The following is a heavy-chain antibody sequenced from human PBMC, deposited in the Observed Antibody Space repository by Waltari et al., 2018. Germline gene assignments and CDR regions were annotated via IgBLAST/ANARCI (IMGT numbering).Heavy chain of an antibody. CDR1: GGSFSGYY. J-gene: IGHJ6*02. D-gene: IGHD6-19*01. CDR3: ARGHLAVAGLYYYYGMDV. V-gene: IGHV4-34*01. Sequence: QVQLQQWGAGLLKPSETLSLTCAVYGGSFSGYYWSWIPHPTGKGLEWIGEINHSGSTNYNPSLKSRVTISVDTSKNQFSLKLSSVTAADTAVYYCARGHLAVAGLYYYYGMDVWGQGTTVTVSS. CDR2: INHSGST.